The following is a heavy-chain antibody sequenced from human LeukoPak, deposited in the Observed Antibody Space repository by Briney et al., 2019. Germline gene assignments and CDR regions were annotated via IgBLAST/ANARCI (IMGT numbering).Heavy chain of an antibody. CDR2: INHSGST. CDR1: GGSFSGYY. Sequence: SETLSLTCAVYGGSFSGYYWSWIRQPPGEGLEWIGEINHSGSTNYNPSLKSRVTISVDTSKNQFSLKLSSVTAADTAVYYCARGMAVVTATFDYWGQGTLVTVSS. V-gene: IGHV4-34*01. D-gene: IGHD2-21*02. J-gene: IGHJ4*02. CDR3: ARGMAVVTATFDY.